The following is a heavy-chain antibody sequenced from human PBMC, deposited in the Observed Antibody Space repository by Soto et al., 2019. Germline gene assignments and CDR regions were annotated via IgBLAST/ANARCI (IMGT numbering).Heavy chain of an antibody. CDR1: GGSISSGDYY. V-gene: IGHV4-30-4*01. J-gene: IGHJ6*02. Sequence: QVQLQESGPGLVKPSQTLSLTCTVSGGSISSGDYYCSWIRQPPGKGLEWIGYIYYSGSTYYNPSLKSGVTISVDTSKNQFSLELSSVTAADTAVYYCASLPTIPGGYFDYYYYGMDVWGQGTTVTVSS. D-gene: IGHD3-9*01. CDR2: IYYSGST. CDR3: ASLPTIPGGYFDYYYYGMDV.